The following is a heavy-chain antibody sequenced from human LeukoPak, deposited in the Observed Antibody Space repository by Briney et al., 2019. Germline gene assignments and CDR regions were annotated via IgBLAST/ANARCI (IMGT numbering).Heavy chain of an antibody. CDR2: ISSSSSYI. CDR1: GFTFSSYS. CDR3: ARAQRAAAARSPFDY. V-gene: IGHV3-21*01. Sequence: GGSLRLSCAASGFTFSSYSMNWVRQAPGKGLEWVSSISSSSSYIYYADSVKGRFTISRDNAKNSLYLQMNSLSAEDTAVYYCARAQRAAAARSPFDYWGQGTLVTVSS. D-gene: IGHD6-13*01. J-gene: IGHJ4*02.